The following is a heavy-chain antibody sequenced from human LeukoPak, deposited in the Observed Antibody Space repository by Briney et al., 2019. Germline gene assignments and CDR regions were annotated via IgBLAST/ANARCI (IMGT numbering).Heavy chain of an antibody. CDR3: ARDLRADPTAHWFDP. CDR1: GGSISSYH. J-gene: IGHJ5*02. D-gene: IGHD5-18*01. CDR2: IYYSGST. Sequence: PSETLSLTCTVSGGSISSYHWSWIRQPPGKGLEWIGYIYYSGSTNYNPSLKSRVTISVDTSKNQFSLKLSSVTAADTAVYYCARDLRADPTAHWFDPWGQGTLVTVSS. V-gene: IGHV4-59*01.